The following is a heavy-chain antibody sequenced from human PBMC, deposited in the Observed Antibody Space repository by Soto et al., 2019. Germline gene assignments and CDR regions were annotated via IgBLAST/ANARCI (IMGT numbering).Heavy chain of an antibody. J-gene: IGHJ6*02. D-gene: IGHD3-10*01. CDR3: ARDRLGITMVRGVIINYYYYGMDV. CDR2: ISAYNGNA. V-gene: IGHV1-18*01. Sequence: GASVKVSYKASGYTFTSYGISWVRQAPGQGLEWMGWISAYNGNANYAQKLQGRVTMTTDTSTSTAYMELRSLRSDDTAVYYCARDRLGITMVRGVIINYYYYGMDVWGQGTTVTVSS. CDR1: GYTFTSYG.